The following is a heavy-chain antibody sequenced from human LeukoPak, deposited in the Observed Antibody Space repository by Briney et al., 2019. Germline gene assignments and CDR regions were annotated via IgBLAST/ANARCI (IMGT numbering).Heavy chain of an antibody. Sequence: ASVKVSCKASGYTFTSYGISWVRQAPGQGLEWMGGIIPMFGTADYAQKLQGRVTITADKSTSTAYMELSSLRSEDTAVYYCARGGDGYNLDYYYYMDVWGKGTTVTISS. D-gene: IGHD5-24*01. J-gene: IGHJ6*03. CDR3: ARGGDGYNLDYYYYMDV. V-gene: IGHV1-69*06. CDR2: IIPMFGTA. CDR1: GYTFTSYG.